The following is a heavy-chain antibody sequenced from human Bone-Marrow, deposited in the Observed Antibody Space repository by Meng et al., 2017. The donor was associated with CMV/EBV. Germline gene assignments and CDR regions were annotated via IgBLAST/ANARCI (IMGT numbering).Heavy chain of an antibody. CDR1: GFTFSSYG. J-gene: IGHJ4*02. D-gene: IGHD3-3*01. V-gene: IGHV3-30*02. CDR3: ASSKGFWSGFEDYFDY. CDR2: IRYDGSNK. Sequence: GESLKISCAASGFTFSSYGMHWVRQAPGKGLEWVAFIRYDGSNKYYADSVKGRFTISRDNSKNTLYLQMNSLRAEDTAVYYCASSKGFWSGFEDYFDYWGQGTLVTVYS.